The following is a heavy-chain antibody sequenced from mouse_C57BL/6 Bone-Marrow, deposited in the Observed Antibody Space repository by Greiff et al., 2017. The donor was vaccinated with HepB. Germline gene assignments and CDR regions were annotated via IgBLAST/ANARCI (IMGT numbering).Heavy chain of an antibody. Sequence: EVKLVESGGGLVKPGGSMKLSCAASGFTFSSYTMSWVRQTPEKRLEWVATISGGGGNTYYPDSVKGRFTISRDNAKNTLYLQLSSLRSEDTALYYCARRSTVVGDFDYWGQGTTLTVSS. CDR2: ISGGGGNT. V-gene: IGHV5-9*01. CDR3: ARRSTVVGDFDY. J-gene: IGHJ2*01. CDR1: GFTFSSYT. D-gene: IGHD1-1*01.